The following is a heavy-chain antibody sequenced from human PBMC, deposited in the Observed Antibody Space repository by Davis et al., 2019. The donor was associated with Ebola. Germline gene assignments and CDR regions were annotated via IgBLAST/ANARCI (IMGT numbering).Heavy chain of an antibody. Sequence: SETLSLTCTVSGYSISSGYYWGWIRQPPGKGLEWIGSIYYSGSTYYNPSLKSRVTISVDTSKNQFSLKLSSVTAADTAVYYCARHTAMVTDPFDYWGQGTLVTVSS. J-gene: IGHJ4*02. V-gene: IGHV4-38-2*02. D-gene: IGHD5-18*01. CDR2: IYYSGST. CDR3: ARHTAMVTDPFDY. CDR1: GYSISSGYY.